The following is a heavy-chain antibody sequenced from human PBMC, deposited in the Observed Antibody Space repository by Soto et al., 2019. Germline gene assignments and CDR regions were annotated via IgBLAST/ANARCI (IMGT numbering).Heavy chain of an antibody. D-gene: IGHD1-1*01. J-gene: IGHJ3*01. Sequence: SLRLSCAAFGLTISGKKYVAWVRQAPGKGLEWVSGLYDVDGSFYADSVRGRFTTPSDSSKTTVYLQMNDLRPDDTAVYYCATWHEREHSYDVWGQGTPVTVSS. V-gene: IGHV3-53*01. CDR3: ATWHEREHSYDV. CDR1: GLTISGKKY. CDR2: LYDVDGS.